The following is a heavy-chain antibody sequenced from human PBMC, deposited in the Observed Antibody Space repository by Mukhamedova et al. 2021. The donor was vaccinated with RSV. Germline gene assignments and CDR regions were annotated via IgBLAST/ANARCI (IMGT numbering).Heavy chain of an antibody. CDR2: KGKNYAT. CDR3: TSSTMNDYDLFDS. V-gene: IGHV3-73*01. J-gene: IGHJ4*02. Sequence: KGKNYATEYGASVKGRFTISRDDSKNTAYLQMNSLETEDTAPYYCTSSTMNDYDLFDSWGQGTLVTVSS. D-gene: IGHD4-17*01.